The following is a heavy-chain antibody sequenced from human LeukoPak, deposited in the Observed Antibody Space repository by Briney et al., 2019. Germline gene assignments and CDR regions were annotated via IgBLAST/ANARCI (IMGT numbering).Heavy chain of an antibody. V-gene: IGHV3-7*01. D-gene: IGHD3-10*02. CDR3: ATDDDVNWHHY. CDR1: RFTLSSYW. CDR2: INQDGSQK. J-gene: IGHJ4*02. Sequence: GGSLRLSCEASRFTLSSYWMSWVRQAPGKGLEWVANINQDGSQKHYVDSVKGRFTISRDNAKNSLYLQVTSLRAEDTAVYYCATDDDVNWHHYWGQGTLVTVSS.